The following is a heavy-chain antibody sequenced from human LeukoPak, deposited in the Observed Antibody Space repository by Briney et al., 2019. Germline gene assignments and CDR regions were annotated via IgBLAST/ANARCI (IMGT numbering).Heavy chain of an antibody. CDR2: VSGSGGST. Sequence: QTGGSLRLSCAASGFTFSSYAMRWVRQAPGKGLEWVSGVSGSGGSTYYADSVKGRFTISRDNSKNTLYLQMNSLRAEDTAVYYCAKPRAVGVNAFFDYWGQGTLVTVSS. J-gene: IGHJ4*02. CDR3: AKPRAVGVNAFFDY. V-gene: IGHV3-23*01. CDR1: GFTFSSYA.